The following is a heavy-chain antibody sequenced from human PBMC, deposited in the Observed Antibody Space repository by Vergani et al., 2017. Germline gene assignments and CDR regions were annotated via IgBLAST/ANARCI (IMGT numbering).Heavy chain of an antibody. CDR3: ASGKYYSDSTSHFRGRYFDV. CDR2: IYNSGNG. CDR1: GDSIISRSYY. Sequence: QMQLQESGPGLVKASETLSLTCTVPGDSIISRSYYWGWIRQPPGKGLEWIGSIYNSGNGDSSSSLKSRVPISADTSKNQFSLRLTSVTAADTAVYYCASGKYYSDSTSHFRGRYFDVWGRGTLVTVPS. V-gene: IGHV4-39*01. J-gene: IGHJ2*01. D-gene: IGHD3-16*01.